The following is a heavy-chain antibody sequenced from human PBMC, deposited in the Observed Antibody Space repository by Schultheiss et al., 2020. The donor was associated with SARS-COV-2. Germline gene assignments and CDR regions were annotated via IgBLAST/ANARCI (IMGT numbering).Heavy chain of an antibody. V-gene: IGHV3-9*01. D-gene: IGHD2-8*02. Sequence: GGSLRLSCAASGFTFDDYAMHWVRQAPGKGLEWVSGISWNSGSIGYADSVKGRFTISRDNAKNSLYLQMNSLRAEDTAVYYCARGEGYCTGGVCPDGMDVWGQGTTVTVSS. J-gene: IGHJ6*02. CDR2: ISWNSGSI. CDR1: GFTFDDYA. CDR3: ARGEGYCTGGVCPDGMDV.